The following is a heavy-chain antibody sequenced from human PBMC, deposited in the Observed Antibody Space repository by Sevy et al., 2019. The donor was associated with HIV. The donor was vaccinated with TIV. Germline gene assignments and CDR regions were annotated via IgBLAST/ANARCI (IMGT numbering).Heavy chain of an antibody. CDR2: IKSKTDGGTT. CDR3: TSYIVVVPANPYYYYYYMDV. D-gene: IGHD2-2*01. CDR1: GFTFSNAW. J-gene: IGHJ6*03. Sequence: GGSLRLSCAASGFTFSNAWMSWVRQAPGKGLEWVGRIKSKTDGGTTDYAAPVKGRFTISRDDSKNTLYLQMNSLKTEDTAVYYCTSYIVVVPANPYYYYYYMDVWGKGTTVTVSS. V-gene: IGHV3-15*01.